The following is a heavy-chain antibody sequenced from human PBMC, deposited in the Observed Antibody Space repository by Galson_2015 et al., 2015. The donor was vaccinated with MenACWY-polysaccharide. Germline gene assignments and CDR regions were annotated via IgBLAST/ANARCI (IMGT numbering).Heavy chain of an antibody. J-gene: IGHJ5*02. D-gene: IGHD2-15*01. Sequence: SVKVSCKASGYTFTSNGISWVRQAPGQGLEWMGWISTYNGNTDNAQKFQGRVTMTTDTSTATAFMELRSLGSDDTAVYYCTSYLVVGLSAWGQGTLVTVSS. CDR2: ISTYNGNT. CDR1: GYTFTSNG. CDR3: TSYLVVGLSA. V-gene: IGHV1-18*01.